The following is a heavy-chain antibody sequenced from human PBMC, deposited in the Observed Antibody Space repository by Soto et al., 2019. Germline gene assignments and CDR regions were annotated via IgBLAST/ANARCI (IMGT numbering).Heavy chain of an antibody. CDR2: IIPIFGTA. J-gene: IGHJ4*02. Sequence: QVQLVQSGAEVKKPGSSVKVSCKASGGTFSSYAISWVRQAPGQGLEWMGGIIPIFGTANYAQKFQGRVTITADESTSTAYRELSSLRSEDTAVYYCARESSPRTGRYYFDYWGQGTLVTVSS. CDR1: GGTFSSYA. D-gene: IGHD1-1*01. CDR3: ARESSPRTGRYYFDY. V-gene: IGHV1-69*01.